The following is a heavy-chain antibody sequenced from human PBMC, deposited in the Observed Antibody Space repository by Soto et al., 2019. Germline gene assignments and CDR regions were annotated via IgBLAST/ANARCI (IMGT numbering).Heavy chain of an antibody. V-gene: IGHV3-23*01. J-gene: IGHJ3*02. D-gene: IGHD6-19*01. CDR3: PKDPRGWDRAPYDAFDI. CDR2: ISGSGDST. Sequence: PGGSLRLSCAASGFTFNSYAMTWVRQAPGKGLEWVSTISGSGDSTYYADSVKGRFTISRDNSKSTLYLQMNSLRAEDTAVYYCPKDPRGWDRAPYDAFDIWGQGTMVTVSS. CDR1: GFTFNSYA.